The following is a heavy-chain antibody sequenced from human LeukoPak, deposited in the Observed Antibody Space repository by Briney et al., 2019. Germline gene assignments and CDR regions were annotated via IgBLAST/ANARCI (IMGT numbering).Heavy chain of an antibody. Sequence: GASVKVSCKASGGTFSSYAISWVRQAPGQGLEWMGGIIPIFGTANYAQKFQGRVTITTDESTSTAYMELSSLRSEDTAVYYCARVRKTTYLEYSSQRYYYYMDVWGKGTTVTVSS. CDR3: ARVRKTTYLEYSSQRYYYYMDV. CDR2: IIPIFGTA. V-gene: IGHV1-69*05. J-gene: IGHJ6*03. CDR1: GGTFSSYA. D-gene: IGHD6-6*01.